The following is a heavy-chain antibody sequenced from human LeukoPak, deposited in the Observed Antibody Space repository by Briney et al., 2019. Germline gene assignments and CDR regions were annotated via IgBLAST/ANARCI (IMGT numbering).Heavy chain of an antibody. CDR1: NGSISSGYW. D-gene: IGHD1-14*01. J-gene: IGHJ3*02. CDR3: ARGSGILAATGAFDI. Sequence: SETLSLTCDVSNGSISSGYWWSWVRQPPGKGLEWIESIYYSGGTFHNPSLKSRVSMSIDTPNNQFSLRVDSVIAADAAVYYCARGSGILAATGAFDIWGQGTVVTVSS. CDR2: IYYSGGT. V-gene: IGHV4-4*02.